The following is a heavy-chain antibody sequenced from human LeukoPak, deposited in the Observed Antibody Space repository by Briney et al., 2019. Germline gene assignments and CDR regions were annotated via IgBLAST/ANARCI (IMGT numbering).Heavy chain of an antibody. CDR2: MNPNSGNT. CDR3: ARVGAGSGSYSHLYYYYYYMDV. J-gene: IGHJ6*03. D-gene: IGHD3-10*01. Sequence: ASVTVSCKASGYIFTSYDINWERQAPGQGLEWMGWMNPNSGNTGYAQKFQGRVTITRNTSISTAYMELSSLRSEDTAVYYCARVGAGSGSYSHLYYYYYYMDVWGKGTTVTISS. CDR1: GYIFTSYD. V-gene: IGHV1-8*03.